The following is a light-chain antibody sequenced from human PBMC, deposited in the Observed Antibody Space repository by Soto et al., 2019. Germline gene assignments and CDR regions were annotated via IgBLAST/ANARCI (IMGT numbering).Light chain of an antibody. V-gene: IGKV3D-20*02. Sequence: EIVLTQSPGTLSLSPGERATLSCRASQTVSDSYLAWYQQKPGQAPRLLIYGASSRATGIPDRFSGSGSGTDFTLTISSLEPEDFAVYYCQQRSNWATFGPGTKVDI. J-gene: IGKJ3*01. CDR2: GAS. CDR1: QTVSDSY. CDR3: QQRSNWAT.